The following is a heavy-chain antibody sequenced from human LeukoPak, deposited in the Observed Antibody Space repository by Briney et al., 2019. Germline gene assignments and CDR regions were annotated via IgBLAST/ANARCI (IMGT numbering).Heavy chain of an antibody. J-gene: IGHJ4*02. Sequence: PGGSLRLSCAASGFTFSGAWLHWVRQAPGKGLVWVSRVNNDGSSTTYADSVKGRFTISRDNAKNTLYLQMNSLRAEDTAVYYCTRGIPVAATRGYFDYWGQGTLVTVSS. CDR2: VNNDGSST. D-gene: IGHD2-15*01. CDR1: GFTFSGAW. CDR3: TRGIPVAATRGYFDY. V-gene: IGHV3-74*01.